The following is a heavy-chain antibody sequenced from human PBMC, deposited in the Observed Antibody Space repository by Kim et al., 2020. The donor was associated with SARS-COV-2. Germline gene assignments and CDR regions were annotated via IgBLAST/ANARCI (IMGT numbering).Heavy chain of an antibody. CDR3: AKLKGGELMSSGAFDL. Sequence: GGSLRLSCAGSGFTVSSYYMTWVRQAPGRGLEWVSVIYSGGSTFYADSVKGRFTISRDNSKNTVYLQMNRLRVEDTAVYYCAKLKGGELMSSGAFDLWGQGTTVTVSS. CDR2: IYSGGST. J-gene: IGHJ3*01. D-gene: IGHD1-26*01. CDR1: GFTVSSYY. V-gene: IGHV3-53*01.